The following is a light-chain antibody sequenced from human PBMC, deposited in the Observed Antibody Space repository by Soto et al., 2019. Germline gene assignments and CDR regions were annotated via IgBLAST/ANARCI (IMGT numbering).Light chain of an antibody. CDR1: QGIRSF. V-gene: IGKV1-39*01. Sequence: QMTQSPSSLSASVGDRVTITCRASQGIRSFLNWYQQKLGKAPKLLIYSTSHLQSGVPSRFSGSGSGTDFTLTISSLQPEDFATYYCQQSYNSPQTFVQGTKVEI. J-gene: IGKJ1*01. CDR2: STS. CDR3: QQSYNSPQT.